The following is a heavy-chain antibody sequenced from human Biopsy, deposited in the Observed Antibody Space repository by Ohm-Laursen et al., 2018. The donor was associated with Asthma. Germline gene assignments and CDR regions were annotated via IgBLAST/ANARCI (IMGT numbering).Heavy chain of an antibody. CDR2: IDQSGYT. D-gene: IGHD1-20*01. CDR1: GGYLTGHY. Sequence: GTLSLTCTVYGGYLTGHYWNWIRQPPGQGLEWIGEIDQSGYTNYTPALKSGVTISADTSKNQFHLNLSSVTAADTAVYFCARAAITGIRGWFDPWGQGTQVTVSS. J-gene: IGHJ5*02. CDR3: ARAAITGIRGWFDP. V-gene: IGHV4-34*01.